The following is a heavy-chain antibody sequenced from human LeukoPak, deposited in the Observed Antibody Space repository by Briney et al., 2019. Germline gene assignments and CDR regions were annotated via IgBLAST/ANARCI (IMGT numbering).Heavy chain of an antibody. CDR1: GGTFSNYA. Sequence: SVKVSCKASGGTFSNYAISWVRQAPGQGLEWVGGIIPIFGTAKYAQKFQGRVTITADESTSTAYMELSSLRSEDTAVYYCARDNKWELFALDYWGQGTLVTVSS. J-gene: IGHJ4*02. D-gene: IGHD1-26*01. V-gene: IGHV1-69*13. CDR2: IIPIFGTA. CDR3: ARDNKWELFALDY.